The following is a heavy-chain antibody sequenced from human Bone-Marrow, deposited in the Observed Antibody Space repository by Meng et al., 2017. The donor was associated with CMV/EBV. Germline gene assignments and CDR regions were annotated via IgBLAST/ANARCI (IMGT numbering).Heavy chain of an antibody. CDR2: INPNSGGT. CDR1: GYTFTGYY. Sequence: ASVKVSFKASGYTFTGYYMHWVRQAPGQGLEWMGRINPNSGGTNYVYKFQGRVTMTRDKSISTAYMELSRLRSDDTAVYYCAKTPSLYYYFSMDVWGQGTTVTVSS. J-gene: IGHJ6*02. D-gene: IGHD4-23*01. CDR3: AKTPSLYYYFSMDV. V-gene: IGHV1-2*06.